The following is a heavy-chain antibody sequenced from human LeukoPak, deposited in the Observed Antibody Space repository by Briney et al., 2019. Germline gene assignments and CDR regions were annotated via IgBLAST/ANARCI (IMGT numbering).Heavy chain of an antibody. V-gene: IGHV1-2*02. J-gene: IGHJ4*02. Sequence: ASAKVSCKASGYTFTGYYMHWVRQAPGQGLEWMGWINPNSGGTNYAQKFQGRVTMTRDTSISTAYMELSRLRSDDTAVYYCARDRGGSYSVFDYWGQGTLVTVSS. CDR2: INPNSGGT. CDR1: GYTFTGYY. CDR3: ARDRGGSYSVFDY. D-gene: IGHD1-26*01.